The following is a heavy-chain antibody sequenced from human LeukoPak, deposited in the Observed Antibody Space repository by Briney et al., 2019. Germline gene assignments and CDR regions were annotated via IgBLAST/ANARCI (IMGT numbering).Heavy chain of an antibody. CDR2: IYSGGNT. CDR1: GFTVSSSY. V-gene: IGHV3-53*01. Sequence: PGGSLRLSCAASGFTVSSSYMSWVRQAPGKGLEYVSVIYSGGNTYYAGSVKGRFTISRDNSKNTLYLQMNSLRAEDTAVYYCAKSPIVQDPDYWGQGTLVTVSS. D-gene: IGHD3-22*01. CDR3: AKSPIVQDPDY. J-gene: IGHJ4*02.